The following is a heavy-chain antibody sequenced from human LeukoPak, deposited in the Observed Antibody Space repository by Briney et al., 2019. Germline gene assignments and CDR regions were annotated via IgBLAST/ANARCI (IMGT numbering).Heavy chain of an antibody. J-gene: IGHJ4*02. Sequence: SGTPSPTRTVPFWSPHSFFLTLGRQPPREGPGWVGGVSDAGRAYYNPSLESRVTISLDTSKSQFSLKVTSVTAADTAVYYCARGKEMTRTSGYYSFDFWGQGTLVSVSS. CDR1: FWSPHSFF. CDR2: VSDAGRA. V-gene: IGHV4-4*07. D-gene: IGHD3-9*01. CDR3: ARGKEMTRTSGYYSFDF.